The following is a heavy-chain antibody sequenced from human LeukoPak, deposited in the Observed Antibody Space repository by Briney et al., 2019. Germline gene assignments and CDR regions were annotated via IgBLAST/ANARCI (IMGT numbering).Heavy chain of an antibody. V-gene: IGHV3-21*01. D-gene: IGHD2-2*01. J-gene: IGHJ6*04. CDR1: GFTFSSYS. Sequence: GGSLRLSCAASGFTFSSYSMNWVRQAPGKGLEWVSSISSSSSYIYYADSVKGRFTISRDNAKNSLYLQMNSLRAEGTAVYYCARVSCSSTSCYAQYGMDVWGKGTTVTVSS. CDR2: ISSSSSYI. CDR3: ARVSCSSTSCYAQYGMDV.